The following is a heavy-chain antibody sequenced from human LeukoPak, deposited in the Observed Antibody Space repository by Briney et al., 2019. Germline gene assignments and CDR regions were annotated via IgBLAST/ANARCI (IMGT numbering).Heavy chain of an antibody. V-gene: IGHV6-1*01. CDR2: TFYRSKWYN. D-gene: IGHD2-8*01. CDR3: ARSVNNWFDP. Sequence: SQTLSLTCAISGDIVSSDSAAWNWIRQSPSRGLEWPGRTFYRSKWYNDYAVSVRSRITINPDTSKNQFSLQLNSVTPEDTAVYYCARSVNNWFDPWGQGTLVTVSS. CDR1: GDIVSSDSAA. J-gene: IGHJ5*02.